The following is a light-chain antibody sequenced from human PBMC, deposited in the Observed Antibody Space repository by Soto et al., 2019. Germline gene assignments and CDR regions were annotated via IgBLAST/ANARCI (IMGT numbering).Light chain of an antibody. CDR3: QVWDTSSLGV. V-gene: IGLV3-21*02. CDR2: HDS. CDR1: NIGSKS. Sequence: SYELTQPPSVSVAPGQTATITCGGNNIGSKSVHWYQQKPGQAPVVVVYHDSDRPSGISERFSGSNSGNTATLTITRVEAGDEAVYSCQVWDTSSLGVFGGGTKLTVL. J-gene: IGLJ3*02.